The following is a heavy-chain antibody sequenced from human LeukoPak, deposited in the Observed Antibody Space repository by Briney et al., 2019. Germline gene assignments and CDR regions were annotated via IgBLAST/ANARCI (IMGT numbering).Heavy chain of an antibody. V-gene: IGHV3-21*01. D-gene: IGHD4-17*01. J-gene: IGHJ6*03. CDR1: GFTFSSYV. CDR2: ISSSSSYI. CDR3: ASSTVTFYYYYMDV. Sequence: GGSLRLSCAASGFTFSSYVMHWVRPAPGKGLEWVSSISSSSSYIYYADSVKGRFTISRDNAKNSLYLQMNSLRAEDTAVYYCASSTVTFYYYYMDVWGKGTTVTVSS.